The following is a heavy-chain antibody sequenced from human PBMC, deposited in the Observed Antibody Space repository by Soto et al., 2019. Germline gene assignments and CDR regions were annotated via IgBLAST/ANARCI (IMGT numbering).Heavy chain of an antibody. CDR1: GFTFSSYV. CDR2: IGGSRGST. D-gene: IGHD2-15*01. V-gene: IGHV3-23*01. Sequence: GGSLRLSCAASGFTFSSYVMSWVRQAPGKGLEWVSAIGGSRGSTYYADSVKGRFTISRDNSKNTLYLQMNSLRAEDTAVYYCAKEWGYCSGGSCSSVGYFDYWGQGT. CDR3: AKEWGYCSGGSCSSVGYFDY. J-gene: IGHJ4*02.